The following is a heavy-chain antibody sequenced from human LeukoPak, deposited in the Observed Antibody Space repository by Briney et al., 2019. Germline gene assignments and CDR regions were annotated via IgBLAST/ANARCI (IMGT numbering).Heavy chain of an antibody. J-gene: IGHJ4*02. CDR1: GYIFTSYD. V-gene: IGHV1-8*03. CDR2: MNPNSGNT. D-gene: IGHD7-27*01. CDR3: ARGHTGGLDY. Sequence: GASVKVSCKASGYIFTSYDINWVRQATGQGLEWMGWMNPNSGNTGYAQKLQGRVTITRNTSISTAYMELSSLRSEDTAVYYCARGHTGGLDYWGQGTLVTVFS.